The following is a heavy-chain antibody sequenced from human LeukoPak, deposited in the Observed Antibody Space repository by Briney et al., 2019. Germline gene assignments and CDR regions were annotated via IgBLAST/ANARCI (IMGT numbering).Heavy chain of an antibody. D-gene: IGHD3-10*01. CDR1: GYSFTSYY. V-gene: IGHV1-46*01. Sequence: ASVKVSCKASGYSFTSYYMHWVRQAPGHGLEWMGIIDPSGGSTNYAQKFQGRITMTRDTSTSTVYMELSSLRSEDTAIYYCASLGSGSSPIIDFDYWGQGTLVTVSS. CDR3: ASLGSGSSPIIDFDY. J-gene: IGHJ4*02. CDR2: IDPSGGST.